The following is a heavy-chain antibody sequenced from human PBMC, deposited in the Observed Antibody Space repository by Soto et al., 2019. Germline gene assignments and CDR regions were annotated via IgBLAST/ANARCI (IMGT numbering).Heavy chain of an antibody. CDR3: AREIYNPTWNDPRWIDP. Sequence: ASVKVSCKTSGYTFTNYVIHWVRQAPGQRLEWIGWINNGNGNTKHSQTFQGRVTITSDTSASTAYMELRSLSSEDTAIYFCAREIYNPTWNDPRWIDPWGQGTLVTVSS. V-gene: IGHV1-3*04. D-gene: IGHD1-1*01. CDR1: GYTFTNYV. CDR2: INNGNGNT. J-gene: IGHJ5*02.